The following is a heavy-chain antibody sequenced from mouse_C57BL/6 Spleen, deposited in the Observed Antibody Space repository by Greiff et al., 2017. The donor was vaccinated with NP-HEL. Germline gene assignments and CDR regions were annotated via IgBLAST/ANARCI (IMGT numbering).Heavy chain of an antibody. D-gene: IGHD1-1*01. CDR1: GYTFTSYW. J-gene: IGHJ2*01. Sequence: QVQLQQPGAELVKPGASVKLSCKASGYTFTSYWMQWVKQRPGQGLEWIGEIDPSDRYTNYNQKFKGKATFTVDTSSSPAYMQLSSLTSEDSAVYYCARGYYGSSAYYFDYWGQGTTLTVSS. CDR3: ARGYYGSSAYYFDY. CDR2: IDPSDRYT. V-gene: IGHV1-50*01.